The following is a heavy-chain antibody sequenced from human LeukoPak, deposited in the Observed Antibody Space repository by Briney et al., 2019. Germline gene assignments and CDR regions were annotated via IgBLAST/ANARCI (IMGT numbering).Heavy chain of an antibody. V-gene: IGHV4-39*07. CDR1: GGSISSSSYY. D-gene: IGHD3-10*01. Sequence: SETLSLTCTVSGGSISSSSYYWGWIRQPPGKGLEWIGSIYYSGSTYYNPSPKSRVTISRDTSKNQFSLKLSSVTAADTAVYYCARDPTMAGEFDYWGQGTLVTVSS. CDR2: IYYSGST. J-gene: IGHJ4*02. CDR3: ARDPTMAGEFDY.